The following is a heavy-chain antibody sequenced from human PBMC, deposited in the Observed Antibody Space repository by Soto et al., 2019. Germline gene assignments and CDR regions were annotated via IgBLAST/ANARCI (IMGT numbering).Heavy chain of an antibody. CDR1: GFTISSNA. CDR2: ISDRGDTT. J-gene: IGHJ4*02. CDR3: AKDKPGTTSFDY. V-gene: IGHV3-23*01. D-gene: IGHD1-1*01. Sequence: VGSLRLSCAASGFTISSNAMYWVRQAPGKGLEWVSGISDRGDTTHYADSVKGRFTISRDTSKNTLYLQLNTLRADDTAVYYCAKDKPGTTSFDYWGQGTLVTVSS.